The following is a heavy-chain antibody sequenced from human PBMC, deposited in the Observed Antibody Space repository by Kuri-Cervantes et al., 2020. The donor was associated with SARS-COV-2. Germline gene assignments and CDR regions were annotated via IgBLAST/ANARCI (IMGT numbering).Heavy chain of an antibody. Sequence: SETLSLTCTVSGGSISSYYWSWIRQPPGKGLEWIGNIYHTGSTYSNPSLKSRVTISVDTSNSQFSLKLSSVTAADTAVYYCAREQAAGNYYYGMDVWGQGTTVTVSS. CDR3: AREQAAGNYYYGMDV. V-gene: IGHV4-59*04. J-gene: IGHJ6*02. CDR1: GGSISSYY. D-gene: IGHD6-13*01. CDR2: IYHTGST.